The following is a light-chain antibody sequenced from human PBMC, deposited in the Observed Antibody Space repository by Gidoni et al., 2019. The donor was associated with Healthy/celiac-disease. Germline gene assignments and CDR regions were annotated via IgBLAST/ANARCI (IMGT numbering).Light chain of an antibody. CDR2: GAS. V-gene: IGKV3-20*01. CDR1: QSVSSSY. CDR3: QQYGSSPTT. Sequence: EIVLTPSPGTLSLSPGERATLSCRASQSVSSSYLDCYQQKPGQAPRLLIYGASSRATGIPDRFSGSGSGTDFTLTISRLEPEDFAVYYCQQYGSSPTTFGQGTKVEIK. J-gene: IGKJ1*01.